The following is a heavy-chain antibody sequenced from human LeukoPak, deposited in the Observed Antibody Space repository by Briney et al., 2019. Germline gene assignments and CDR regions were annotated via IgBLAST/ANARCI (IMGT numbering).Heavy chain of an antibody. J-gene: IGHJ4*02. CDR2: IYYSGNT. CDR1: GCSISSSSDY. CDR3: ARQSVRAIAIAARPGNYFDY. Sequence: SETLSLTCTVSGCSISSSSDYWGWIRQPPGKGLEWIGRIYYSGNTYYNPSPKGRVTISLDTSKNQFSLKLSSVTAADTAMYYCARQSVRAIAIAARPGNYFDYWGQGTLVTVSS. D-gene: IGHD6-6*01. V-gene: IGHV4-39*01.